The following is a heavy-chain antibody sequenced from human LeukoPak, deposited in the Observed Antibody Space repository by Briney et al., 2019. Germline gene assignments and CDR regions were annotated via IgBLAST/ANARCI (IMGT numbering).Heavy chain of an antibody. D-gene: IGHD1-26*01. CDR1: GFTFSSYG. CDR3: ARAIHSGSYVVGRDV. Sequence: PGGSLRLSCAASGFTFSSYGMHWVPQAPGKGLEWVAVIWYDGSNKYYADSVKGRFTISRDNSKNTLYLQMNSLRAEDTAVYYCARAIHSGSYVVGRDVWGQGTTVTV. V-gene: IGHV3-33*01. CDR2: IWYDGSNK. J-gene: IGHJ6*02.